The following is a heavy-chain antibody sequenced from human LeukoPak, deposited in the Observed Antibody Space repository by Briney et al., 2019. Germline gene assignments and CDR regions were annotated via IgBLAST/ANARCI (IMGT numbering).Heavy chain of an antibody. CDR3: ARERTYYYDSSGPMDAFDI. CDR1: GYTFTSYG. D-gene: IGHD3-22*01. Sequence: ASVKVSCKASGYTFTSYGISWVRQAPGQGLEWMGWISAYNGNTNYAQKLQGRVTMTTDTSTSTAYMELRSLRSDDTAVYYCARERTYYYDSSGPMDAFDIWGQGTMVTVSS. J-gene: IGHJ3*02. V-gene: IGHV1-18*01. CDR2: ISAYNGNT.